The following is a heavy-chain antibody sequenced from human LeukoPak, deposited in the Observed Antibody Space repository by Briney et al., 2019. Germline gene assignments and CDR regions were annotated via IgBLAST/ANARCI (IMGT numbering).Heavy chain of an antibody. Sequence: GGSLRLSCAASGFTFDGYAMHWVRQAPGKGLEWVSGIGWDSGAIGYADSVKGRFTISRDNAKNSLYLQMDSLRAEDTALYYCAKDYGGNHWFDYWGQGTLVTVSS. V-gene: IGHV3-9*01. CDR2: IGWDSGAI. CDR3: AKDYGGNHWFDY. D-gene: IGHD4-23*01. J-gene: IGHJ4*02. CDR1: GFTFDGYA.